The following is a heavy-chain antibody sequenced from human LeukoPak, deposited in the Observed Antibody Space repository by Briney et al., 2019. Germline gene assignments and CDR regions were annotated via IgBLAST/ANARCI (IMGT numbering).Heavy chain of an antibody. V-gene: IGHV4-59*01. Sequence: SETLSLTCTLSGGSISSYYGSGIRQPPGKGLEWIGYIYYSGSTNYNPSLKSRVTISVDTSKNQFSLKLSSVTAADTAVYYCARIYGGNSPYYYYYGMDVWGQGTTVTVSS. CDR1: GGSISSYY. CDR2: IYYSGST. J-gene: IGHJ6*02. CDR3: ARIYGGNSPYYYYYGMDV. D-gene: IGHD4-23*01.